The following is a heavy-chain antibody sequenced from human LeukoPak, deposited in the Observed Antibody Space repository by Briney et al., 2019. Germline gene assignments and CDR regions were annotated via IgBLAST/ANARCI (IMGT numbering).Heavy chain of an antibody. V-gene: IGHV1-3*01. CDR3: ARSGSSWSCDN. D-gene: IGHD6-13*01. CDR2: FNAGAGEA. Sequence: ASVKVSCKASGYIFTTYAIHWVRQAPGQTLEWMGWFNAGAGEARYSPKFQGRVTMTSDASATTAYMELSSLTSGDTAVYYCARSGSSWSCDNWGQGSLVTVSS. CDR1: GYIFTTYA. J-gene: IGHJ4*02.